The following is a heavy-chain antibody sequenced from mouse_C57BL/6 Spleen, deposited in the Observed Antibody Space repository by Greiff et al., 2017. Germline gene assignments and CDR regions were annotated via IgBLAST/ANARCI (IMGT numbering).Heavy chain of an antibody. CDR1: GYTFTSYW. CDR3: ARGGPLDYYGSSYGYFDV. V-gene: IGHV1-61*01. CDR2: IYPSDSET. D-gene: IGHD1-1*01. Sequence: QVQLKQPGAELVRPGSSVKLSCKASGYTFTSYWMDWVKQRPGQGLEWIGNIYPSDSETHYNQKFKDKATLTVDKSSSTAYMQLSSLTSEDSAVYYCARGGPLDYYGSSYGYFDVWGTGTTVTVSS. J-gene: IGHJ1*03.